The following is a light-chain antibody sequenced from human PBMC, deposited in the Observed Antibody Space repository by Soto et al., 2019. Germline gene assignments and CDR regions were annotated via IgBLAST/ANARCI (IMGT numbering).Light chain of an antibody. V-gene: IGKV3-20*01. CDR2: GAS. Sequence: EIVLTQSPGTRSLSPGERATLSCRASQSVSAGYFAWYQQKPGQAPRLLIYGASSRVSGIPDRFSGSGSGTDFTLTISRLEPEDFAVYYCQQYGSSPTFGQGTKVEIK. CDR1: QSVSAGY. CDR3: QQYGSSPT. J-gene: IGKJ1*01.